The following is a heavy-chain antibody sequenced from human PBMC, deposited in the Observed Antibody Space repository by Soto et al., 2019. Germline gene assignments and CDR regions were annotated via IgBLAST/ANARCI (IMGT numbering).Heavy chain of an antibody. Sequence: SETLSLTCTVSGGSISSYYWSWIRQPPGKGLEWIGYIYYSGSTNYNPSLKSRVTISVDTSKNQFSLKLSSVTAADTAVYYCARNAQWLVVFDYWGQGTLVTVSS. V-gene: IGHV4-59*01. CDR3: ARNAQWLVVFDY. D-gene: IGHD6-19*01. J-gene: IGHJ4*02. CDR1: GGSISSYY. CDR2: IYYSGST.